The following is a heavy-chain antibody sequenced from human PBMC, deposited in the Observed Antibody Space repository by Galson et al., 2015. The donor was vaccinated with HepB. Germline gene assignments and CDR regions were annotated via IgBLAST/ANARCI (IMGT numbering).Heavy chain of an antibody. J-gene: IGHJ3*02. Sequence: SLRLSCAASGFTFSSYSMNWVRQAPGKGLEWVSYISSSSSTIYYADSVKGRFTISRDNAKNSLYLQMNSLRDEDTAVYYCARRESRSSSWYSHDAFDIWCQVTMFTVSS. CDR1: GFTFSSYS. D-gene: IGHD6-13*01. CDR3: ARRESRSSSWYSHDAFDI. CDR2: ISSSSSTI. V-gene: IGHV3-48*02.